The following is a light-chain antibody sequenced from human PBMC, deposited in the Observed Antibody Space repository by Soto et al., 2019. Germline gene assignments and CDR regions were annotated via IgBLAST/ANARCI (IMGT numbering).Light chain of an antibody. CDR3: QLYNIWPQT. J-gene: IGKJ1*01. CDR1: QNLRSS. Sequence: VMTQSPATLSVSPGERATLSCRASQNLRSSLAWYQQKPGQAPRLLIYGASTRATGIPARFSGSGSGTEFTLTISSLQSEDFAVYFCQLYNIWPQTFGQGTKVEIK. V-gene: IGKV3-15*01. CDR2: GAS.